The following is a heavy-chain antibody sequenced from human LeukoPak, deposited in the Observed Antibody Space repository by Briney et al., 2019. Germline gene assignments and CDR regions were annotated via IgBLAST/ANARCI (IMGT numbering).Heavy chain of an antibody. Sequence: SETLSLTCTASGGSVSSDYWSWIRQPPGKGLEWIGYIYHTGNSDYNPSLKSRATISLDTSKNQFSLKLTSVTAADTAVYFCARHPFSSPFDYWGQGTLVTVSS. J-gene: IGHJ4*02. CDR3: ARHPFSSPFDY. V-gene: IGHV4-59*08. D-gene: IGHD2/OR15-2a*01. CDR2: IYHTGNS. CDR1: GGSVSSDY.